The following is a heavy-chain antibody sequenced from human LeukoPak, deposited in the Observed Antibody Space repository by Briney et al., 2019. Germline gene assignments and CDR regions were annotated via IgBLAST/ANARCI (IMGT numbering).Heavy chain of an antibody. Sequence: SETLSLTCSVSGGSISSYYWGWIRPPPGKGLEWSGYIYYGGTTNYNPSLKSRVTISVDTSKNQFSLMLSSVTAEDTAVYYCARGYSSSWYWPRKQYYFDYWGQGTLATVSS. CDR2: IYYGGTT. D-gene: IGHD6-13*01. CDR3: ARGYSSSWYWPRKQYYFDY. J-gene: IGHJ4*02. CDR1: GGSISSYY. V-gene: IGHV4-59*01.